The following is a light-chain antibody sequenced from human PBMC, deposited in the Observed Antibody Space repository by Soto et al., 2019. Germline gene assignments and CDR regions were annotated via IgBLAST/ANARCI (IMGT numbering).Light chain of an antibody. CDR1: QSVSSSY. CDR3: QQYGSSPPLT. V-gene: IGKV3-20*01. J-gene: IGKJ4*01. CDR2: GAS. Sequence: EIVLTQSPGTLSLSPGDRGTLSCRASQSVSSSYLAWYQQKPGQAPRLLIYGASNRATGIPDRFSGSGSGTDFTLSISRLEPEDFAVYYCQQYGSSPPLTFGGGTKVE.